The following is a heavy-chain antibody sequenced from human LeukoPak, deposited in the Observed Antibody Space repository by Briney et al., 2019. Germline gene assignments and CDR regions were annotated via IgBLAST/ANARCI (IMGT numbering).Heavy chain of an antibody. CDR2: IKQDGGEK. J-gene: IGHJ4*02. CDR1: GFTFSSYW. CDR3: AREAVVPAYGTTHFDY. Sequence: PGGSLRLSCAASGFTFSSYWMSWVRQAPGKGLEWVANIKQDGGEKYYVDSVKGRFTISRDNAKNSLYLQMNSLRAEDTAVYYCAREAVVPAYGTTHFDYWGQGTLVTVSS. D-gene: IGHD2-2*01. V-gene: IGHV3-7*01.